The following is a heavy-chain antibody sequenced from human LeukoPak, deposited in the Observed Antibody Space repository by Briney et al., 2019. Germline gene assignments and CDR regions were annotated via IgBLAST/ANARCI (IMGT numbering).Heavy chain of an antibody. J-gene: IGHJ4*02. CDR3: VRDYRGGWNDY. CDR1: GFIFNNYG. CDR2: IREDGNEK. Sequence: GGSLRLSCAASGFIFNNYGMQWVRQTVGKGLECVAKIREDGNEKHYVDSVKGRFTISRDNAKNSLFLQMNNLRVDDTAVYYCVRDYRGGWNDYWGQGTLVTVSS. D-gene: IGHD1-26*01. V-gene: IGHV3-7*01.